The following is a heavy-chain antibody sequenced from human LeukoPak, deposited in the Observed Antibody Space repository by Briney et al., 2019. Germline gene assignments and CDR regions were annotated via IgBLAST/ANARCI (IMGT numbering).Heavy chain of an antibody. CDR1: SGSMNTHY. CDR3: ARYTRSSALRT. J-gene: IGHJ4*02. Sequence: SETLSLTCRVSSGSMNTHYWSWIRQPPGKGLEWIGHVSTGSTDYNPSLRSRVAISVDRPNNQFSLKLTSVDAADTAVYYCARYTRSSALRTWGQGILVIVSP. D-gene: IGHD3-10*01. CDR2: VSTGST. V-gene: IGHV4-59*11.